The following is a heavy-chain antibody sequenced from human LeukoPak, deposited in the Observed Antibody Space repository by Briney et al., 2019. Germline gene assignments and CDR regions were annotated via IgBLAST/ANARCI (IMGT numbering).Heavy chain of an antibody. CDR2: IGGRDGST. CDR3: AKGHYYGSGSLDY. Sequence: PGGSLRLSCAASGFTFSSYGMSWVRQAPGKRLEWVSAIGGRDGSTYYADSVKGRFTISRDNSKNTLYVQMNSLRAEDTAVYYCAKGHYYGSGSLDYWGQGTLVTVSS. V-gene: IGHV3-23*01. CDR1: GFTFSSYG. J-gene: IGHJ4*02. D-gene: IGHD3-10*01.